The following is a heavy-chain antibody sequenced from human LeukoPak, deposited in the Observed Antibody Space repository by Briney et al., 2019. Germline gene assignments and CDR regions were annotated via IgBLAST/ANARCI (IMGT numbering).Heavy chain of an antibody. CDR3: AIKREGGDPGDCYYYMDV. CDR1: GYTFTGYY. Sequence: SVKVSCKASGYTFTGYYMHWVRQAPGQGLEWMGGIIPIFGTANYAQKFQGRVTITADESTSTAYMELSSLRSEDTAVYYCAIKREGGDPGDCYYYMDVWGKGTTVTISS. D-gene: IGHD2-21*02. J-gene: IGHJ6*03. V-gene: IGHV1-69*13. CDR2: IIPIFGTA.